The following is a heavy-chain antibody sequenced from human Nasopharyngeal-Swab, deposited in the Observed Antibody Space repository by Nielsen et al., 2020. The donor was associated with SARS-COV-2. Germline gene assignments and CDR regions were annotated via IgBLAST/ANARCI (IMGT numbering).Heavy chain of an antibody. CDR3: ARVDTAFVIHYYYGMDV. V-gene: IGHV5-51*01. Sequence: GESLKISCKGSGYSFTSYWIGWVRQMPGKGLEWMGIIYPGDSDTRYSPSFQGQVTISADKSISTAYLQWNSLRAEDTAVYYCARVDTAFVIHYYYGMDVWGQGTTVTVSS. J-gene: IGHJ6*02. CDR2: IYPGDSDT. CDR1: GYSFTSYW. D-gene: IGHD5-18*01.